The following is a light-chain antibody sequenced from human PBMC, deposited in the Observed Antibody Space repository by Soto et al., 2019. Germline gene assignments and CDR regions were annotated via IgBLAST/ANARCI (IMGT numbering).Light chain of an antibody. CDR3: QQRSKWPPIT. CDR1: QSVKTF. Sequence: EIVFTQSPATLSLSPGERATLSCRSSQSVKTFLVWYQQRPCHAPRLLMHDASHRAAGIPARFSGSGFGTDFTLTISSLEPEDAAVYYCQQRSKWPPITFRQGTRLEIK. J-gene: IGKJ5*01. V-gene: IGKV3-11*01. CDR2: DAS.